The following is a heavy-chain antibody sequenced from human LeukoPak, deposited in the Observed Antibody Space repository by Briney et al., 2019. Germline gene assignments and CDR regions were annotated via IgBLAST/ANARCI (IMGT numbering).Heavy chain of an antibody. Sequence: GGSLRLSCAASGFTFSSYWMSWVRQAPGKGLEWVANIKQDGSEKYYVDSVKGRFTISRDNAKNSLYLQMNSLRAEDTALYYCARGGIAVDDAFDIWGPGTMVTVSS. CDR1: GFTFSSYW. CDR2: IKQDGSEK. CDR3: ARGGIAVDDAFDI. D-gene: IGHD6-19*01. V-gene: IGHV3-7*03. J-gene: IGHJ3*02.